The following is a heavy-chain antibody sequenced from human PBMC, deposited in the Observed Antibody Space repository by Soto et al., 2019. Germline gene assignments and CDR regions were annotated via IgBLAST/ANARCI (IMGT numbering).Heavy chain of an antibody. V-gene: IGHV4-31*03. CDR1: GDAVYIRGCY. D-gene: IGHD2-2*01. CDR2: TYHTGKT. Sequence: SEILSLSCTVAGDAVYIRGCYWSWIREQAGKRLELIRYTYHTGKTYYTPSLESRVTMSVHTSKNQFSLKLASVTAADTAVYYCARDGSSTANWIDPWGQGPLVSVS. J-gene: IGHJ5*02. CDR3: ARDGSSTANWIDP.